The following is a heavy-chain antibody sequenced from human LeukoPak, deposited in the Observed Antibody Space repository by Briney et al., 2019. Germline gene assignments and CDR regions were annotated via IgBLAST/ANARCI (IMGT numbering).Heavy chain of an antibody. CDR2: ISSDGSNK. CDR1: GFTFSDYP. CDR3: ARETLGRFDP. V-gene: IGHV3-30-3*01. J-gene: IGHJ5*02. Sequence: PGRSLRLSCAASGFTFSDYPMDWVRQSPGKGLECVAIISSDGSNKYYADSVKGRFTISRDNSKNTLYLQMSSLRAEDTAVYYCARETLGRFDPWGQGTLVTVSS.